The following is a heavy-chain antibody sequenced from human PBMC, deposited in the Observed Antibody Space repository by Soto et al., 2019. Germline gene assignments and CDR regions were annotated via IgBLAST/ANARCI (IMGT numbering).Heavy chain of an antibody. Sequence: PGEFPKIPCQDSAYSFTRYWLRWVRPLQWKGVEWMGISDPGDSDTRYSQSFQGQVTISADKCISTAYLQWSSLKASDTAMYYCARHDPTNFPAAGYYYMAVWGKGTTGTVSS. CDR3: ARHDPTNFPAAGYYYMAV. D-gene: IGHD6-25*01. J-gene: IGHJ6*03. CDR1: AYSFTRYW. CDR2: SDPGDSDT. V-gene: IGHV5-51*01.